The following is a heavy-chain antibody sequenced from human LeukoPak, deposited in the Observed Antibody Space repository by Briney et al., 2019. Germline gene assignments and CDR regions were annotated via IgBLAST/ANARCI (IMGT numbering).Heavy chain of an antibody. CDR1: GITFSNYW. J-gene: IGHJ3*02. CDR3: ASLFLCYGCSSTADSFDI. V-gene: IGHV3-74*01. D-gene: IGHD6-19*01. Sequence: GGSLRLSCAASGITFSNYWMYWVRQAPGKGLEWVSRINSDGSGTTYADSVKGRFTISRDNAKNTLYPQMNSLRPEDTAVYYCASLFLCYGCSSTADSFDIWGQGTMVTVSS. CDR2: INSDGSGT.